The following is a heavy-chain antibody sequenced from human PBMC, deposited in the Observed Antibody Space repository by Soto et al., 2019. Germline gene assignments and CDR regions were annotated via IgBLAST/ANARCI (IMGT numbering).Heavy chain of an antibody. D-gene: IGHD1-7*01. CDR2: TYYRSRWYN. CDR3: SGTTSLQWYFLDV. J-gene: IGHJ6*03. Sequence: QVQLQQSGPGLVKPSQTLSLTCAISGDSVSSNRAAWNWIRRSPSGGLEWLGRTYYRSRWYNVYPVSVRCRIMTNPDTSNDRFSLHLASVTLDDTAVYYCSGTTSLQWYFLDVWGKGNTVAVSS. CDR1: GDSVSSNRAA. V-gene: IGHV6-1*01.